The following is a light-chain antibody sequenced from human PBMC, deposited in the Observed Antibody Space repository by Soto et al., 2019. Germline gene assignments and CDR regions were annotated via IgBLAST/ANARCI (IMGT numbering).Light chain of an antibody. CDR2: DNT. V-gene: IGLV1-40*01. Sequence: QSVLTQPPSVSGAPGQRVTISCTGSSSNIGAGYAVHWYQQLPGTAPKLLIYDNTNRPSGVPDRFSGSKSGTSASLAITGLQAEDEADYYCQYYDASLSVGRVFGGGAKLTVL. CDR1: SSNIGAGYA. J-gene: IGLJ2*01. CDR3: QYYDASLSVGRV.